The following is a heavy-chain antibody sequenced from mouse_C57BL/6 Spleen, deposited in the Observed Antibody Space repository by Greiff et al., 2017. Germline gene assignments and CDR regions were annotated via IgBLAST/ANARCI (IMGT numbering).Heavy chain of an antibody. CDR1: GYAFSSSW. V-gene: IGHV1-82*01. Sequence: QVQLQQSGPELVKPGASVKISCKASGYAFSSSWMNWVKQRPGKGLEWIGRIYPGDGDTNYNGKFKGKATLTADKSSSTAYMQLSSLTSEDSAVYFCARCDYDESLDYWGQGTTLTVSS. CDR3: ARCDYDESLDY. CDR2: IYPGDGDT. D-gene: IGHD2-4*01. J-gene: IGHJ2*01.